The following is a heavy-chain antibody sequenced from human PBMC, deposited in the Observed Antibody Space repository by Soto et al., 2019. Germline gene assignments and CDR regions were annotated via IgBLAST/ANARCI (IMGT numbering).Heavy chain of an antibody. CDR3: ARKDSGYADYMDV. CDR2: IYYSGGT. D-gene: IGHD5-12*01. V-gene: IGHV4-31*01. J-gene: IGHJ6*03. Sequence: QVQLQESGPGLVKPSQTLSLTCTVSGGSISRGGYYWSWIRQHPGTGLEWIGYIYYSGGTDYNPSLKSPVTISVDTSENQFSLRLSSVTAADTAVYYCARKDSGYADYMDVWGKGTTVTVSS. CDR1: GGSISRGGYY.